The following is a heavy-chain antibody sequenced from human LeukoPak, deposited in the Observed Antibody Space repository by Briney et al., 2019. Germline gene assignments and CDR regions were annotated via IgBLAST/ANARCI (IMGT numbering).Heavy chain of an antibody. CDR3: AREEGELPRDYMDV. CDR2: ISSSSSYI. CDR1: GLTFSSYS. Sequence: PGGPLRLSCAASGLTFSSYSMNWVRQAPGKGLEWVSSISSSSSYIYYADSVKGRFTISRDNAKNSLYLQMNSLRAEDTAVYYCAREEGELPRDYMDVWGKGTTVTVSS. D-gene: IGHD1-7*01. V-gene: IGHV3-21*01. J-gene: IGHJ6*03.